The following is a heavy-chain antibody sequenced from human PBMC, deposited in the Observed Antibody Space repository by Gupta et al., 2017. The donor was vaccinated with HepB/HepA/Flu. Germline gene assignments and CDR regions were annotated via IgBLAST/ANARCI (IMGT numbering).Heavy chain of an antibody. CDR1: QLIKDYA. J-gene: IGHJ6*02. D-gene: IGHD5-18*01. V-gene: IGHV3-9*01. CDR3: TKDIQPGGKDV. Sequence: EVQLVESGGDLVQPGGSLRLSCAASQLIKDYAMHWLRQIPGKGLEWVSGIYWDGRTVEADSVRGRFTISRDNTKNSLFLQTKSMSAEDTALYVWTKDIQPGGKDVWGQGTTVIVSS. CDR2: IYWDGRT.